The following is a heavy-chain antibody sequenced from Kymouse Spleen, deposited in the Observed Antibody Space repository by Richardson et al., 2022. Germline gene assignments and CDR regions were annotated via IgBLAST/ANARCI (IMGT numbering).Heavy chain of an antibody. CDR2: IGTAGDT. CDR3: ARVLGYCSSTSCFSLTT. CDR1: GFTFSSYD. J-gene: IGHJ4*02. V-gene: IGHV3-13*01. D-gene: IGHD2-2*02. Sequence: EVQLVESGGGLVQPGGSLRLSCAASGFTFSSYDMHWVRQATGKGLEWVSAIGTAGDTYYPGSVKGRFTISRENAKNSLYLQMNSLRAGDTAVYYCARVLGYCSSTSCFSLTTGAREPWSPSPQ.